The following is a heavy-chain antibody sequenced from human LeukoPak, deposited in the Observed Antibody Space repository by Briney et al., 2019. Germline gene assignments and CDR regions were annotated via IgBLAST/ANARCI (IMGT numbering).Heavy chain of an antibody. D-gene: IGHD3-3*01. Sequence: ASVKVPCKPSGCTFSDHYMHWVRQAPGQGLEWMAWINPKNGGTTYAPKFQGRVTLTRDTSISTFYMELSRLTSDDTAVYYCARGGGGDFWSRDYYMDVWGKGTTVTVS. V-gene: IGHV1-2*02. CDR1: GCTFSDHY. CDR3: ARGGGGDFWSRDYYMDV. CDR2: INPKNGGT. J-gene: IGHJ6*03.